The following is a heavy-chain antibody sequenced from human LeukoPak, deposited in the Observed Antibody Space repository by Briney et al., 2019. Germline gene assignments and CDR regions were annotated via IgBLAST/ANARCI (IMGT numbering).Heavy chain of an antibody. V-gene: IGHV3-30*03. CDR2: ISYDGSNK. CDR1: GFTFSSYG. D-gene: IGHD3-10*01. J-gene: IGHJ4*02. CDR3: ARDLWFGESYYFDY. Sequence: GGSLRLSCAASGFTFSSYGMHWVRQAPGQGLEWVAVISYDGSNKYYADSVKGRFTISRDNSKNTLYLQMNSLRAEDTAVYYCARDLWFGESYYFDYWGQGTLVTVSS.